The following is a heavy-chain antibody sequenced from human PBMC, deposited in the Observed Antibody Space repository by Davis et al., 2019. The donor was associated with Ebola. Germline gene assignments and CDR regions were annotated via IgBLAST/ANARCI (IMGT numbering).Heavy chain of an antibody. Sequence: ASVKVSCKASGYTFTSYGIRWVRQAPGQGLDWMGWISAYNGNTNYAQKLQGRVTMTTDTSTSTAYMELRSLRSDDTAVYYCARAPGSGRKNWFDPWGQGTLVTVSS. CDR2: ISAYNGNT. CDR3: ARAPGSGRKNWFDP. D-gene: IGHD3-10*01. CDR1: GYTFTSYG. V-gene: IGHV1-18*01. J-gene: IGHJ5*02.